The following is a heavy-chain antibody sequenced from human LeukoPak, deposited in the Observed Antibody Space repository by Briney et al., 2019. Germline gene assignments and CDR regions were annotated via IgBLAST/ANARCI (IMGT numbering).Heavy chain of an antibody. D-gene: IGHD3-10*01. CDR3: ARHKPTGSYPLVV. CDR2: IYYSGRT. V-gene: IGHV4-59*08. CDR1: GGSISSYY. J-gene: IGHJ1*01. Sequence: PSETLSLTCTVSGGSISSYYWSWIRQPPGKGLEWIGYIYYSGRTTYNPSLRSRLTISVDTSTSQLSLKLRSVTAADTAVYYWARHKPTGSYPLVVWGQGTLVTVSS.